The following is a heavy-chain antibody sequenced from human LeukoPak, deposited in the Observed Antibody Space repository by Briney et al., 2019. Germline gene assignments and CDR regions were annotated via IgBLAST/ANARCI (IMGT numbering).Heavy chain of an antibody. CDR2: ISTYNGNS. CDR1: GYNFINYG. V-gene: IGHV1-18*01. CDR3: ARVARTAVGIRYYFDE. Sequence: ASVKLSCKASGYNFINYGIGWVRPAPGQGLDWMGWISTYNGNSIYAQKFQGRVTMTTDTSTSTGYMDLRSLTSDDTAVYYCARVARTAVGIRYYFDEWGQGTLVSVSS. J-gene: IGHJ4*02. D-gene: IGHD1-14*01.